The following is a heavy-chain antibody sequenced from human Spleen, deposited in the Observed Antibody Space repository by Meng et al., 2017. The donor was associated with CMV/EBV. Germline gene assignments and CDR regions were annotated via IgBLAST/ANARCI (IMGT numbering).Heavy chain of an antibody. CDR3: ATGSGDFDH. CDR2: IYTSGST. J-gene: IGHJ4*02. V-gene: IGHV4-4*07. CDR1: GGSISSVY. D-gene: IGHD1-26*01. Sequence: QVQMQESGPGLVKPPEPLSLTCSVSGGSISSVYWSRIRQPAGKGLEWIGRIYTSGSTNYNPSLKSRVTMSVDTSKNQISLRLRSVTAADTAVHYCATGSGDFDHWGQGTLVTVSS.